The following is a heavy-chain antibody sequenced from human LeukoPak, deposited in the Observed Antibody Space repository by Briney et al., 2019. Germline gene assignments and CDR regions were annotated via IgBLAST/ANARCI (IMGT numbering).Heavy chain of an antibody. CDR2: ISSSSNYI. CDR1: GFIFSSYS. D-gene: IGHD3/OR15-3a*01. J-gene: IGHJ4*02. CDR3: ARSRSTVTKDDLDY. Sequence: NPGRSLRLSRSASGFIFSSYSMNWVRPPPGEGLEWGSSISSSSNYIYYADSLKGLFTIASDNDKNSLYLQMNSLGADDTAVYYCARSRSTVTKDDLDYWGQGALVTVCS. V-gene: IGHV3-21*06.